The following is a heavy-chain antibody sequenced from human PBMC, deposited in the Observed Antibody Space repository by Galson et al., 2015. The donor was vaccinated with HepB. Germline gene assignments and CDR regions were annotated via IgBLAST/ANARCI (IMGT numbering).Heavy chain of an antibody. J-gene: IGHJ5*02. V-gene: IGHV4-4*02. CDR1: GDSISNDRW. Sequence: LSLTCAVSGDSISNDRWWSWVRQPPGEGLEWIGEAYHSGGTNYRPSLKSRVTISLDTSENQFSLKLTSVTAADTAVYYCARDRFSASWYLGFDPWGQGTLVTVSS. CDR2: AYHSGGT. CDR3: ARDRFSASWYLGFDP. D-gene: IGHD4-23*01.